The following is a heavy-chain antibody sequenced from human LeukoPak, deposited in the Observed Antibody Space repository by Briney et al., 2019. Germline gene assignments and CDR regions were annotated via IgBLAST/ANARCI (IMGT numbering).Heavy chain of an antibody. CDR3: ARDLHYDSSGHDAFDI. Sequence: SETLSLTCTVSGGSISSYYWSWIRQPPGKGLEWIGYIYYSGSTNYNPSLKSRVTISLDTSKNQFSLKLSSVTAADTAVYFCARDLHYDSSGHDAFDIWGQGTMVTVSS. CDR1: GGSISSYY. CDR2: IYYSGST. J-gene: IGHJ3*02. V-gene: IGHV4-59*01. D-gene: IGHD3-22*01.